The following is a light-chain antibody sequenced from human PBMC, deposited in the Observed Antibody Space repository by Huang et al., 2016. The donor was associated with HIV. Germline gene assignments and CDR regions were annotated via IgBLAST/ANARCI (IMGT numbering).Light chain of an antibody. CDR2: WAS. CDR3: QQYYSSPIT. Sequence: IVMTQSPDSLAVSLGEWATINCKSSQSVLYSSNNKNYVVWYQQKPGQPPNVLIHWASTRASGVPDRFSGSGSGTDFTLTISSLQAEDVAVYYCQQYYSSPITFGQGTRLEIK. CDR1: QSVLYSSNNKNY. J-gene: IGKJ5*01. V-gene: IGKV4-1*01.